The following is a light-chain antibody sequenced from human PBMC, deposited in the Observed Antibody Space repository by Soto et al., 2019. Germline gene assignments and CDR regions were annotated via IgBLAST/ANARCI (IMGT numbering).Light chain of an antibody. J-gene: IGKJ1*01. V-gene: IGKV3-20*01. Sequence: MVLTQSPGTLSLYPGERDTLSCRASQSISRNFLSWYQQKPGQAPRLLVYGVSTRAPGIPDRFSGSGSGTDFTLSINSLWPADFAVYYCQHYGWRPRMFGQGTKVEIK. CDR3: QHYGWRPRM. CDR2: GVS. CDR1: QSISRNF.